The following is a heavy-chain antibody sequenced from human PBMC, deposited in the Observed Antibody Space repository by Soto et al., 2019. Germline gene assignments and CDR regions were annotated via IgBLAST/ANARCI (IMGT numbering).Heavy chain of an antibody. V-gene: IGHV3-74*01. J-gene: IGHJ4*02. Sequence: EVQLVESGRGLVQPGGSLRLSCAASGCTFSSYWMHWVRQAPGKGLVWVSRINSDGSSTSYADSVKGRFTISRDNAKNTLYLQMNSLRAEDTAVYYCARPRPYCGGDCPDSWGQGTLVTVSS. CDR3: ARPRPYCGGDCPDS. CDR2: INSDGSST. D-gene: IGHD2-21*02. CDR1: GCTFSSYW.